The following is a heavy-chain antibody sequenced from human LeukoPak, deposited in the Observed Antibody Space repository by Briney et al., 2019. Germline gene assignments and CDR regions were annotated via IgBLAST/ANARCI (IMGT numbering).Heavy chain of an antibody. D-gene: IGHD3-22*01. CDR1: GGSISSGGYY. CDR3: ARARDSSGLHDAFDI. CDR2: IYYSGST. J-gene: IGHJ3*02. V-gene: IGHV4-31*03. Sequence: PSQTLSLTSTVSGGSISSGGYYWSWIRQHPGKGLEWIGYIYYSGSTYYNPSLKSRVTISVDTSKNQFSLKLSSVTAADTAVYYCARARDSSGLHDAFDIWGQGTMVTISS.